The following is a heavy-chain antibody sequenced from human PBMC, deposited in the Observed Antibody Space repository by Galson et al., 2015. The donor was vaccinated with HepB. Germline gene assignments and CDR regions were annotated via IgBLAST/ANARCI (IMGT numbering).Heavy chain of an antibody. J-gene: IGHJ4*02. CDR3: ARARYGNSPPDF. CDR2: ISAYNANT. Sequence: SVKVSCKASGYTFTSYGITWVRQAPGQGLEWMGWISAYNANTNFAQKFQGRVTMTTDTSTNTAYMDLRTLRSDDTAVYYCARARYGNSPPDFWDQGTLVTVSS. D-gene: IGHD6-13*01. CDR1: GYTFTSYG. V-gene: IGHV1-18*01.